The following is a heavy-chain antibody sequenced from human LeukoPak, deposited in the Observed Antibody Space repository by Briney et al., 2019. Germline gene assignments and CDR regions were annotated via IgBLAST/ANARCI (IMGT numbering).Heavy chain of an antibody. V-gene: IGHV3-48*03. D-gene: IGHD1-1*01. CDR2: ISNSGNTI. CDR3: ARVFSNPTGNDY. CDR1: GFTFSSYE. Sequence: PERSLRLSCAASGFTFSSYEMNWVRQAPGKGLEWVSYISNSGNTIFYADSVKGRFTISRDNGKNSLYLQMNSLRAEDTAVYYCARVFSNPTGNDYWGQGTLVTVSS. J-gene: IGHJ4*02.